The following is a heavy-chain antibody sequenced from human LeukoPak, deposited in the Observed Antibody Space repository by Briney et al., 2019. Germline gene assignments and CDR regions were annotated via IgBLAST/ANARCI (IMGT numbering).Heavy chain of an antibody. CDR3: AKDMARYDFWSGTEIDAFDI. Sequence: GGSLRLSCAASGFTFSSYAMSWVRQAPGKGLEWVSAISGSGGSTYYADSVKGRFTISRDNSKNTLYLQMNSLRAEDTAVYYCAKDMARYDFWSGTEIDAFDIWGQGTMVTVSS. CDR2: ISGSGGST. V-gene: IGHV3-23*01. D-gene: IGHD3-3*01. CDR1: GFTFSSYA. J-gene: IGHJ3*02.